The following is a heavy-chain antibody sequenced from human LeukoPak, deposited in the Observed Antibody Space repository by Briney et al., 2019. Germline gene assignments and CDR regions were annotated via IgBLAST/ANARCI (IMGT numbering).Heavy chain of an antibody. J-gene: IGHJ4*02. CDR1: GGSFSGYY. CDR2: INHSGST. Sequence: PSETPSLTCAVYGGSFSGYYWSWIRQPPGKGLEWIGEINHSGSTNYNPSLKSRVTISVDTSKNQFSLKLSSVTAADTAVYYCASISYSSGWYNGFGYCGQGTLVTVSS. CDR3: ASISYSSGWYNGFGY. V-gene: IGHV4-34*01. D-gene: IGHD6-19*01.